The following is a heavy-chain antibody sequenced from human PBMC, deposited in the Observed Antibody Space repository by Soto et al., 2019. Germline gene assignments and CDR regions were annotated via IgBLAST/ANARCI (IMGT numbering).Heavy chain of an antibody. Sequence: EVQLLESGGGLVQPGGSLRISCAESGFPFSSYAMSWVRQPPGKGLEWVSAISGSGGSTYYADSVKGRLTISRDNSKNTLYLQMNSLRAEDTAVYYCASPLPGIAALGDYWGQGTLVTVSS. D-gene: IGHD6-13*01. CDR3: ASPLPGIAALGDY. CDR1: GFPFSSYA. J-gene: IGHJ4*02. CDR2: ISGSGGST. V-gene: IGHV3-23*01.